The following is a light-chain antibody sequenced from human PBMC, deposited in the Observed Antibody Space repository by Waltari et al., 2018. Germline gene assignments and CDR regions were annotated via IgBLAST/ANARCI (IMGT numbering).Light chain of an antibody. CDR3: QQRHNWPLT. Sequence: EIVLTQSPPTLSLSPGESTPPSSRASQSVRVYLAWYQQKPGQAPRLLIYDTSNRASGTPDRFSGSGSGTDFSLSISSLEPEDFAVYYCQQRHNWPLTFGGGTKVEIK. V-gene: IGKV3-11*01. J-gene: IGKJ4*01. CDR1: QSVRVY. CDR2: DTS.